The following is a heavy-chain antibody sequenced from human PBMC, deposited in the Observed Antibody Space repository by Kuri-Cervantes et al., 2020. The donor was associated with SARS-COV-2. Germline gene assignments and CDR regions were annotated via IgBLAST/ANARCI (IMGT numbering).Heavy chain of an antibody. J-gene: IGHJ3*01. CDR3: AKSGRQYDV. D-gene: IGHD3-10*01. V-gene: IGHV3-7*01. CDR2: IKPDGSEK. Sequence: GGSLRLSCAASGFTFSSYSMSWVRQAPGKGLEWVANIKPDGSEKNYVDSVKGRFTISRDNAKNPLYLQTNSLRVEDTAVYYCAKSGRQYDVWGQGTMVTVSS. CDR1: GFTFSSYS.